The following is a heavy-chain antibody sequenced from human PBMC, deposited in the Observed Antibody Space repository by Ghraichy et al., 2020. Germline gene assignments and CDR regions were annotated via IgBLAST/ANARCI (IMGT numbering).Heavy chain of an antibody. CDR1: GLTFTNDW. D-gene: IGHD2-2*01. Sequence: GGSLRLSCAASGLTFTNDWMTWVRQAPGKGLEWVGRIKSRLEGETTDYAAPVKGRFILSRDDSKNTLYLQMNNLKIEDTAVYYCVTLKSTSAMTRSFYVWGQGTMVTVSP. CDR3: VTLKSTSAMTRSFYV. V-gene: IGHV3-15*01. CDR2: IKSRLEGETT. J-gene: IGHJ3*01.